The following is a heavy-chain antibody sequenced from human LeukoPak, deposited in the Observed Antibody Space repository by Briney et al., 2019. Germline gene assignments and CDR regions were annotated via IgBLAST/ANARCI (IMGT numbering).Heavy chain of an antibody. CDR2: ISYDGPNK. J-gene: IGHJ4*02. CDR3: ARGGAARPDF. V-gene: IGHV3-30*04. D-gene: IGHD6-6*01. CDR1: GFTFSSYA. Sequence: PGGSLRLSCAASGFTFSSYAMHWVRQAPGKGLEWVAAISYDGPNKYYVDSVKGRFTISRDNSKNTLYLQMNSLRAEDTAVYYCARGGAARPDFWGQGTLVTVSS.